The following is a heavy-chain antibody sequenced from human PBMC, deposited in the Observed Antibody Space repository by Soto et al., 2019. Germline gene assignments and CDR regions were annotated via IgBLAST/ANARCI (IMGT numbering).Heavy chain of an antibody. D-gene: IGHD3-9*01. Sequence: QLQLQESGPGLVKPSETLSLTCSVSDDSINSDKYYWGWIRQPPGKGLEWIGSIYYRGNAYYNPSIQIRVTISLDKSKSQFSLKLNSVTAADSAVYFCARLEGLATISYYFDFWGPGALVTVSS. CDR2: IYYRGNA. V-gene: IGHV4-39*01. CDR1: DDSINSDKYY. J-gene: IGHJ4*02. CDR3: ARLEGLATISYYFDF.